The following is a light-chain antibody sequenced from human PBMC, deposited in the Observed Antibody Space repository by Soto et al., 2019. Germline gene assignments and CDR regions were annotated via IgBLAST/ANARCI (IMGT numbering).Light chain of an antibody. J-gene: IGLJ3*02. Sequence: QSVLTQPPSASGNAPGQRVTISCSGRNSNIASYPVNWYQQLPGTAPKLIIYSINLRPSGVPDRFSGSKSGTSASLAISGLQSEDEADYFCAAWDDRLNAWGFGVGTKLTVL. V-gene: IGLV1-44*01. CDR3: AAWDDRLNAWG. CDR2: SIN. CDR1: NSNIASYP.